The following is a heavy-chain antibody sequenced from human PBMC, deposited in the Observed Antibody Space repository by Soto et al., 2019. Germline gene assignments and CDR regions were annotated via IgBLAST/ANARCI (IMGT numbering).Heavy chain of an antibody. CDR3: ARDINDHFQRGDCPGPCYYCMDV. Sequence: ASVKVSGKASVYTFTSYYMHWVRQAPGQGLEWMRIINLSGGSPRYAQKFEGRVTMSTDTSTLSADMERRRLRTDDTALYYCARDINDHFQRGDCPGPCYYCMDVWGQGTRVIVSS. CDR2: INLSGGSP. V-gene: IGHV1-46*01. D-gene: IGHD2-21*02. CDR1: VYTFTSYY. J-gene: IGHJ6*01.